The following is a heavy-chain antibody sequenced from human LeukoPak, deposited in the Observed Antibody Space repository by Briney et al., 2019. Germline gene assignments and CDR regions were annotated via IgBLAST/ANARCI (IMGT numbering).Heavy chain of an antibody. Sequence: PGGSLRLSCAASGFTFSSYGMHWVRQAPGKGLEWVAVISYDGSNKYYADSVKGRFTISRDNSKNTLYLQMNSLRAEDTAVYYCARGHGTTVVTPDYWGQGTLVTVSS. CDR3: ARGHGTTVVTPDY. D-gene: IGHD4-23*01. CDR1: GFTFSSYG. J-gene: IGHJ4*02. V-gene: IGHV3-30*03. CDR2: ISYDGSNK.